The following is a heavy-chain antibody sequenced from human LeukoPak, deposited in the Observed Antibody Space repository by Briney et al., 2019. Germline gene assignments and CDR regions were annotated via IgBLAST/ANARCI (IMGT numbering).Heavy chain of an antibody. CDR2: IYSDGTI. Sequence: GGSLRLSCVVSGLTVSNNYMSWVRQAPGKGLEWVSVIYSDGTIRNADSVKGRFTISRDNSKDTVYLQMDSLRAEDTAVYYCARDKDAWGQGTLVTVSS. V-gene: IGHV3-66*01. CDR1: GLTVSNNY. J-gene: IGHJ5*02. CDR3: ARDKDA.